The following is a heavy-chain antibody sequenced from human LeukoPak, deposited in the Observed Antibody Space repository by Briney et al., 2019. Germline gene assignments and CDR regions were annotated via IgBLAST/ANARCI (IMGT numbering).Heavy chain of an antibody. V-gene: IGHV3-48*03. Sequence: GGSLRLSCAASGFTFSNYEMNWVRQAPGKGLEWISYISGGGDSIYYVEYLKGRFTISRDNAKNTLFLQMDSLRVEDTGIYYCARGPYTSSGYNWFDPWGQGTLVTVSS. J-gene: IGHJ5*02. CDR1: GFTFSNYE. D-gene: IGHD6-25*01. CDR3: ARGPYTSSGYNWFDP. CDR2: ISGGGDSI.